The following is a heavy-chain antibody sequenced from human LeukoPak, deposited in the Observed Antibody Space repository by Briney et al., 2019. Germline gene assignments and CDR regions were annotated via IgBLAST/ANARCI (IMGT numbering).Heavy chain of an antibody. D-gene: IGHD1-7*01. J-gene: IGHJ4*02. V-gene: IGHV3-23*01. Sequence: GGSLRLSCAASGFTFSSYAMSWVRQALGKGLEWVSGISGSGGNTYYADSVKGRFTISRDSSKNALYLQMDSLRAEDTAVYYCAKDITGTTRFDYWGQGTLVTVSS. CDR2: ISGSGGNT. CDR1: GFTFSSYA. CDR3: AKDITGTTRFDY.